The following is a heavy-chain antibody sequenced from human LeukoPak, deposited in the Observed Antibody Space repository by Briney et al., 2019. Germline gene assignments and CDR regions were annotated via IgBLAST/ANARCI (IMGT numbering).Heavy chain of an antibody. J-gene: IGHJ4*02. V-gene: IGHV1-46*01. Sequence: ASVKAPCKASGYTFTSYYIFWVRQAPGQGLEWMGIINPRTGSTSYSQKFQGRVTMTRDMSTSTVYMELSSLRSEDTALYYCARGVHVRVYDSNPHYGHYWGQGTLVTVSS. D-gene: IGHD3-22*01. CDR3: ARGVHVRVYDSNPHYGHY. CDR1: GYTFTSYY. CDR2: INPRTGST.